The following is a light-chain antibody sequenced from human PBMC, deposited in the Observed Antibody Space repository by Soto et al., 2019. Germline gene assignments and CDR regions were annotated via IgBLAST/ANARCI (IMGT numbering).Light chain of an antibody. CDR1: SSDVGGYNY. Sequence: QSALTQPTSASGSPGQSVTISCTGTSSDVGGYNYVSWYQQHPGKAPKLMIYEVSKRPSGVPDRFSGSKSGHTASLTVSGLQAEDEADYYCSSYAGSNNYVVFGGGTKLTVL. V-gene: IGLV2-8*01. CDR2: EVS. CDR3: SSYAGSNNYVV. J-gene: IGLJ2*01.